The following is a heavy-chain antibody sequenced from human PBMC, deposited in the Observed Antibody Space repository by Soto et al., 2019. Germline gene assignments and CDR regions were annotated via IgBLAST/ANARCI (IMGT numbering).Heavy chain of an antibody. CDR1: GGSISSGGYY. J-gene: IGHJ4*02. CDR2: IYYSGST. D-gene: IGHD3-10*01. CDR3: ERGMCGFGVFDY. Sequence: QVQLQESGPGLVKPSQTLSLTCTVSGGSISSGGYYWSWIRQHPGKGLGWIGYIYYSGSTYYNPSLKSRVTISLDTSKNQFSLKLSSVTAADTAVYYCERGMCGFGVFDYWGQGTLVTVSS. V-gene: IGHV4-31*03.